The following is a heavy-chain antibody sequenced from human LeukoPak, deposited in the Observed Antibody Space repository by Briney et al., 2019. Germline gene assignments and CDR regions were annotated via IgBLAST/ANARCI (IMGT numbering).Heavy chain of an antibody. CDR1: GYTFTSYG. CDR2: ISAYNGNT. D-gene: IGHD1-7*01. Sequence: ASVKVSCKASGYTFTSYGISWVRQAPGQGLEWMGWISAYNGNTNYAQKLQGRVTMTTDTSMSTAYMELRSLRSDDTAVYYCARDPSGTTRYYYGMDVWGQGTTVTVSS. V-gene: IGHV1-18*01. CDR3: ARDPSGTTRYYYGMDV. J-gene: IGHJ6*02.